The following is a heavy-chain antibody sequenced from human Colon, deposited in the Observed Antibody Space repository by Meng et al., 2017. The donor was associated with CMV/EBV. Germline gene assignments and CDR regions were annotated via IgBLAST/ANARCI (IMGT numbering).Heavy chain of an antibody. J-gene: IGHJ2*01. V-gene: IGHV3-21*01. CDR3: VRRSKSNWYFDL. CDR1: EFTFSSHD. Sequence: CEASEFTFSSHDMYWVRQAPGKGLDWVSSLSTTSAYRFYADSVKGRFTISRDNARNSLYLQMNSLRVEDTAVYYCVRRSKSNWYFDLWGRGTLVTVSS. CDR2: LSTTSAYR.